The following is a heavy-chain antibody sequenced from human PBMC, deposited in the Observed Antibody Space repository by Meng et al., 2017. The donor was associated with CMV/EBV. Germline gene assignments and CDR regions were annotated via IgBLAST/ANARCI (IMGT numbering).Heavy chain of an antibody. CDR3: ASSGPSSMGDIVVVPAAKRGAFDI. V-gene: IGHV3-48*03. J-gene: IGHJ3*02. CDR2: ISSSGSTI. Sequence: GESLKLSCAGSGFTFSTYEMNWVRQAPGKGLEWLSYISSSGSTIYYADSVKGRFTISRDNAKNSLYLQMNSLRADDTAVYYCASSGPSSMGDIVVVPAAKRGAFDIWGQGTMVTVSS. D-gene: IGHD2-2*01. CDR1: GFTFSTYE.